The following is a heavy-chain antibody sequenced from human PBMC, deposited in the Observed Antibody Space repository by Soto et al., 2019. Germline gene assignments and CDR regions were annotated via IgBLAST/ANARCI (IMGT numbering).Heavy chain of an antibody. V-gene: IGHV3-21*01. J-gene: IGHJ6*02. D-gene: IGHD3-9*01. CDR1: GFTFSSYS. Sequence: GGSLRLSCAASGFTFSSYSMNWVRQAPGKGLEWVSSISSSSSYIYYADSVKGRFTISRDNAKDSLYLQMNSLRAEDTAVYYCARDEGXRYFDWSHYYYYYGMDVWGQGTTVTVSS. CDR3: ARDEGXRYFDWSHYYYYYGMDV. CDR2: ISSSSSYI.